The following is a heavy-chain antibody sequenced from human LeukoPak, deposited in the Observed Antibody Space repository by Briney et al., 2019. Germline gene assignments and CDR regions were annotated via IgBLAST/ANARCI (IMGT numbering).Heavy chain of an antibody. CDR1: GYTFTSYG. D-gene: IGHD4-23*01. Sequence: ASVKVSCMASGYTFTSYGISWVRQAPGQGLEWMGWISAYNGNTNYAQKLQGRVTMTTDTSTSTAYMELRSLRSDDTAVYYCARDDPYGGNSGCLDYWGQGTLVTVSS. J-gene: IGHJ4*02. CDR3: ARDDPYGGNSGCLDY. V-gene: IGHV1-18*01. CDR2: ISAYNGNT.